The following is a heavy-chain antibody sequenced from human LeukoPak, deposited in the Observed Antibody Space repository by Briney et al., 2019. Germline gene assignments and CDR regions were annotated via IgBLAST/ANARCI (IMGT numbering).Heavy chain of an antibody. CDR3: ARGVPLFDY. D-gene: IGHD1-1*01. CDR1: GGSISSSSYY. J-gene: IGHJ4*02. V-gene: IGHV4-39*07. Sequence: KASETLSLTCTVSGGSISSSSYYWGWIRQPPGKGLEWIGSIYYSGSTYYNPSLKSRVTISVDTSKNQFSLKLSSVTAADTAVYYCARGVPLFDYWGQGTLVTVSS. CDR2: IYYSGST.